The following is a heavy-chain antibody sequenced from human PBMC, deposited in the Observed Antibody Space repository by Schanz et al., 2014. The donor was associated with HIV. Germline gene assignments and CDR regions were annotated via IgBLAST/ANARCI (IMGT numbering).Heavy chain of an antibody. CDR3: ARTAPTKYYYDSSGVRGAFDI. D-gene: IGHD3-22*01. CDR2: ITWNGVRK. CDR1: GFPFSSYA. V-gene: IGHV3-21*01. Sequence: EVQLVESGEGLVKPGGSLRLSCTGSGFPFSSYAINWVRQAPGKGLEWVSGITWNGVRKAYASSVKGRFTISRDNAKNSLYLQMNSLRDEDTAVYYCARTAPTKYYYDSSGVRGAFDIWGQGTMVTVSS. J-gene: IGHJ3*02.